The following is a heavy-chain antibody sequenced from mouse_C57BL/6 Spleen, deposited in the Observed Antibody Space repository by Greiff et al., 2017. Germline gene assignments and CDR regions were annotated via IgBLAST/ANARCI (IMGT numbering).Heavy chain of an antibody. CDR3: ARDLTGTFDY. V-gene: IGHV5-16*01. J-gene: IGHJ2*01. CDR1: GFTFSDYY. D-gene: IGHD4-1*01. CDR2: INYDGSST. Sequence: EVQLVESEGGLVQPGSSMKLSCTASGFTFSDYYMAWVRQVPEKGLEWVGNINYDGSSTYYLDSLKSRFIISRDNAKNILYLQMSSLKSEDTATYYCARDLTGTFDYWGQGTTLTVSS.